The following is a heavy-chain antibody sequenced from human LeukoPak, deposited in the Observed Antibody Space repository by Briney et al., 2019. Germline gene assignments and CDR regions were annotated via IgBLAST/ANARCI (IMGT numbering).Heavy chain of an antibody. Sequence: PGGSLRLSCAASGVTLSSYAMSWARQAPGKGLEWVSGISSSGSGGNTYYADSVKGRFTISRDNSKNTLYLQMNSLRAEDTAVYYCARDHYDFWSGYYYYYGMDVWGQGTTVTVSS. J-gene: IGHJ6*02. CDR1: GVTLSSYA. CDR2: ISSSGSGGNT. CDR3: ARDHYDFWSGYYYYYGMDV. V-gene: IGHV3-23*01. D-gene: IGHD3-3*01.